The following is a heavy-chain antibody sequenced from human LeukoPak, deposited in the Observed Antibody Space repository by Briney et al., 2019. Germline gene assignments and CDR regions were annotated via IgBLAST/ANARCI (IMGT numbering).Heavy chain of an antibody. D-gene: IGHD4-17*01. CDR2: INPSGGSA. V-gene: IGHV1-46*01. CDR1: GYTFTSYY. Sequence: ASVKVSCKASGYTFTSYYMHWVRQAPGQGLEWMGIINPSGGSASYAQKLQGRVTMTTDTSTSTAYMELRSLRSDDTAVYYCARGGTVTTEIDYWGQGTLVTVSS. J-gene: IGHJ4*02. CDR3: ARGGTVTTEIDY.